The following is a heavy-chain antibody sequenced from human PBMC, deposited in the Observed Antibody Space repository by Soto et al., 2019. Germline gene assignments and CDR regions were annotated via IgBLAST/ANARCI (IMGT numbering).Heavy chain of an antibody. CDR1: GGSISSYY. D-gene: IGHD3-9*01. V-gene: IGHV4-59*12. Sequence: SETLSLTCTVSGGSISSYYWSWIRQPPGKGLEWIGYIYYSGSTNYNPSLKSRVTISVDTSKNSLYLQMNSLRAEDTAVYYCARDRYDILTGLVYWGQGTLVTVSS. CDR3: ARDRYDILTGLVY. CDR2: IYYSGST. J-gene: IGHJ4*02.